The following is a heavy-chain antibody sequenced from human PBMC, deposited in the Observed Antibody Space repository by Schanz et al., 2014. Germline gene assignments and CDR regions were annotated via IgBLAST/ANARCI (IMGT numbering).Heavy chain of an antibody. CDR2: ISYDGNNE. Sequence: QVQLVESGGGVVQPGRSRRLSCEASGFTFSSYGMHWVRQAPGKGLEWVAVISYDGNNEDYADSVKGRFSISRDNSQNTLYLQMDSLRSEDTAVYYCAKDVDFWSGYYLDYWGQGTLVTVSS. CDR1: GFTFSSYG. D-gene: IGHD3-3*01. J-gene: IGHJ4*02. CDR3: AKDVDFWSGYYLDY. V-gene: IGHV3-30*18.